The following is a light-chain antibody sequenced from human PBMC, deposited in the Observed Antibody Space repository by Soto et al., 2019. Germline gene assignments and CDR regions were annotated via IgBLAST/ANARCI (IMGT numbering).Light chain of an antibody. V-gene: IGKV3-11*01. J-gene: IGKJ1*01. Sequence: EIVLTQSPGTLSLSPGETAALSCRASQSISSSYLAWYQQKPGQPPRLLIYDASNRATGIPARFSGSGSGTDFTLTISSLEPEDFAVYYCQQRSNWPPWTFGQGTKVDIK. CDR3: QQRSNWPPWT. CDR2: DAS. CDR1: QSISSSY.